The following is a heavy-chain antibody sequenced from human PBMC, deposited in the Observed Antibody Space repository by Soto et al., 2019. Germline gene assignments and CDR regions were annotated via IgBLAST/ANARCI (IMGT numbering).Heavy chain of an antibody. CDR3: ARGEYSSGWTYYYYYGMDV. D-gene: IGHD6-19*01. CDR2: INHSGST. J-gene: IGHJ6*02. Sequence: SETLSLTCAVYGGSFSGYYWSWIRQPPGKGLEWSGEINHSGSTNYNPSLKSRVTISVDTSRNQFSLKLSSVTAADTAVYYCARGEYSSGWTYYYYYGMDVWGQGTTVTAP. V-gene: IGHV4-34*01. CDR1: GGSFSGYY.